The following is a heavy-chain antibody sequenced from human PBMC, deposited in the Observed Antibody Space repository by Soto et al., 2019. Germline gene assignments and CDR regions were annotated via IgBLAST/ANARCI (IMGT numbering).Heavy chain of an antibody. Sequence: GGSLRLSCAASGFTFSSYSMNWVRQAPGKGLEWVSYISSSSSTIYYADSVKGRFTISRDNAKNSLYLQMNSLRAEDTAVYYWAREVRGSYYDILTGYFNFDYWGQGTLVTVPQ. CDR2: ISSSSSTI. J-gene: IGHJ4*02. D-gene: IGHD3-9*01. CDR3: AREVRGSYYDILTGYFNFDY. CDR1: GFTFSSYS. V-gene: IGHV3-48*01.